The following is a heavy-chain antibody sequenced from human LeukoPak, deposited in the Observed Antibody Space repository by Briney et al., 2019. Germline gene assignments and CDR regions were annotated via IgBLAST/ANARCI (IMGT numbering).Heavy chain of an antibody. D-gene: IGHD6-6*01. J-gene: IGHJ6*03. CDR2: IIPIFGTA. V-gene: IGHV1-69*13. Sequence: SVKVSCKASGYTFTSYGISWVRQAPGQGLEWMGGIIPIFGTANYAQKFQGRVTITADESTSTAYMELSSLRSEDTAVYYCARDRRYSSSPDYYYYMDVWGKGTTVTVSS. CDR3: ARDRRYSSSPDYYYYMDV. CDR1: GYTFTSYG.